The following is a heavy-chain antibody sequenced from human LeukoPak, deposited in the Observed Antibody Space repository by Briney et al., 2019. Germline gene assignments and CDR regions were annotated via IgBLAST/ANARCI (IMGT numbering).Heavy chain of an antibody. D-gene: IGHD3-22*01. CDR2: IYPGDSDT. CDR3: ARQGQYYYDSSGYYLVDY. Sequence: PGESLKISCKGSGYSFTSYWIGWVRQMPGKGLEWMGIIYPGDSDTRYSPSFQGQVTISADKSISTAYLQWSSLKASDTAMYYCARQGQYYYDSSGYYLVDYWGQGTLVTVSS. V-gene: IGHV5-51*01. CDR1: GYSFTSYW. J-gene: IGHJ4*02.